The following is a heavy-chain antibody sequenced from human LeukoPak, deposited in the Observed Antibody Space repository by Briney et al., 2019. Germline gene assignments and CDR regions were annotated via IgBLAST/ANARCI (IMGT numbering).Heavy chain of an antibody. J-gene: IGHJ4*02. D-gene: IGHD3-10*01. CDR3: AHSRITMVRGVIILPRFDY. Sequence: ESGPTLVKPTQTLTLTCTFSGFSLSTSGVGVGWIRQPPGKALEWLALIYWNDDKRYSPSLKSRLTITKDTSKNQVVLTMTNMDPVDTATYYCAHSRITMVRGVIILPRFDYWGQGTLVTVSS. CDR1: GFSLSTSGVG. V-gene: IGHV2-5*01. CDR2: IYWNDDK.